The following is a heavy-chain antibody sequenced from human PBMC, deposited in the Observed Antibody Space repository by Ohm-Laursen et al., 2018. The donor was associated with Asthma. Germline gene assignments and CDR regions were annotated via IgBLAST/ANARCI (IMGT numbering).Heavy chain of an antibody. CDR1: GGSVSSGSYY. Sequence: SETLSLTCTVSGGSVSSGSYYWSWIRQPPGKGLEWIGYIYYSGSTNYNPSLKSRVTISVDTSKNQFSLKLSSVTAADTAVYYCASTMVQGGSAFDIWGQGTMVTVSS. CDR2: IYYSGST. CDR3: ASTMVQGGSAFDI. D-gene: IGHD3-10*01. V-gene: IGHV4-61*01. J-gene: IGHJ3*02.